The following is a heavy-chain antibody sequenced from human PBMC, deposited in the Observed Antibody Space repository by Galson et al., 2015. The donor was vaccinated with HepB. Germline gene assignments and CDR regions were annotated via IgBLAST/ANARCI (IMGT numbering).Heavy chain of an antibody. V-gene: IGHV3-49*03. CDR1: GFTFGDYA. J-gene: IGHJ4*02. Sequence: SLRLSCAASGFTFGDYAMSWFRQAPGKGLEWVGFIRSKAYGGTTEYAASVKGRFTISRDDSKSIAYLQMNSLKTEDTAVYYCTRVPKVRGKAFDYWGQGTLVTVSS. CDR3: TRVPKVRGKAFDY. D-gene: IGHD3-10*01. CDR2: IRSKAYGGTT.